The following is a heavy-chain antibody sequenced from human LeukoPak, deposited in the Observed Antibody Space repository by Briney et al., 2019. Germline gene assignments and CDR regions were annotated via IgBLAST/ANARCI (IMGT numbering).Heavy chain of an antibody. V-gene: IGHV1-2*02. D-gene: IGHD3-10*01. Sequence: ASVNVSCKASGYTFTGYYMHWVRQAPGQGHEWMGWINPNSGGTNYAQKFQGRVTMTRDTSISTAYMELSRLRSDDTAVYYCARDLYGSGSLDYWGQGTLVTVSS. CDR1: GYTFTGYY. J-gene: IGHJ4*02. CDR3: ARDLYGSGSLDY. CDR2: INPNSGGT.